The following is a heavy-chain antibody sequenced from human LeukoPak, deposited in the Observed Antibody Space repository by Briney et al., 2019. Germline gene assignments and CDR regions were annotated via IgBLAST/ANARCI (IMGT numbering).Heavy chain of an antibody. CDR2: ISGGDGTT. Sequence: GGSLRLSCAASGFPFSSYAMSWVRQAPGKGLEWVSAISGGDGTTYYADSVKGRFTISRDNSKNTLYLQMNSLRAEDTAVYYCASPGLYCSSTSCYGMDVWGQGTTVTVSS. V-gene: IGHV3-23*01. CDR1: GFPFSSYA. J-gene: IGHJ6*02. CDR3: ASPGLYCSSTSCYGMDV. D-gene: IGHD2-2*01.